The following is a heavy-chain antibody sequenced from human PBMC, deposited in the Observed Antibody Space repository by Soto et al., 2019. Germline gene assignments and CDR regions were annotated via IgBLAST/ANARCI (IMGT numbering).Heavy chain of an antibody. D-gene: IGHD2-2*01. V-gene: IGHV3-30-3*01. CDR3: ARVAGDIVLVPAALLDY. Sequence: QVQLVESGGGVVQPGRSLRLSCAASGFTFSSYAMHWVRQAPGKGLGWVAVISYDGSNKYYADSVKGRFTISRDNSKNTLYLQMNSLRAEDTAVYYCARVAGDIVLVPAALLDYWGQGTLVTVSS. J-gene: IGHJ4*02. CDR2: ISYDGSNK. CDR1: GFTFSSYA.